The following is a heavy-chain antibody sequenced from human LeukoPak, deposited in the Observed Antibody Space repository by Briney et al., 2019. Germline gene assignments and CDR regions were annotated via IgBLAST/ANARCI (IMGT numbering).Heavy chain of an antibody. CDR2: ISGSGGST. CDR1: GFTFSSDA. CDR3: AKVYSPGGFDY. D-gene: IGHD6-13*01. V-gene: IGHV3-23*01. Sequence: GGSLSLSCAASGFTFSSDAMSGRRQAPGKVLEWFSAISGSGGSTYYADSVKGRFTISRDNSKNTLYLQMNSLRAEDTAVYYCAKVYSPGGFDYWGQGTLVTVSS. J-gene: IGHJ4*02.